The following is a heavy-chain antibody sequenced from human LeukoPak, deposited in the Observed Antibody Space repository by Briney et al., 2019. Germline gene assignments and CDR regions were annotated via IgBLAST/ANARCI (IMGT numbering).Heavy chain of an antibody. CDR2: IYHSGST. V-gene: IGHV4-38-2*02. Sequence: SETLSLTCTVSGYSISSGYYWGWIRQPPGKGLEWIGSIYHSGSTYYNPSLKSRVTMSVDTSKNQFSLKLSSVTAADTAVYYCARVRQREYYFDYWGQGTLVTVSS. J-gene: IGHJ4*02. CDR3: ARVRQREYYFDY. D-gene: IGHD3-10*01. CDR1: GYSISSGYY.